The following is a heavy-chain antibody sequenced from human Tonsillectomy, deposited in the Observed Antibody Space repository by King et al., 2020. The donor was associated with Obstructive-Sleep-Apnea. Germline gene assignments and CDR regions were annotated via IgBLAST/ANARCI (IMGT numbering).Heavy chain of an antibody. CDR3: AGTVHSSSWYYYYYGMDV. D-gene: IGHD6-13*01. CDR1: GGSISSSSYY. J-gene: IGHJ6*02. Sequence: QLQESGPGLVKPSETLSLTCTVSGGSISSSSYYWGWIRQPPGKGLEWIGSIYYSGSTYYNPSLKSRVTISVDTSKNQFSLKLSPVTAADTAVYYCAGTVHSSSWYYYYYGMDVWGQGTTVTVSS. CDR2: IYYSGST. V-gene: IGHV4-39*07.